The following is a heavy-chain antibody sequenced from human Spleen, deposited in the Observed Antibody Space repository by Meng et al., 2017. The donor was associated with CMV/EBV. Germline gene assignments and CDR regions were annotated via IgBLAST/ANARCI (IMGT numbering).Heavy chain of an antibody. CDR2: ISWNSGSI. J-gene: IGHJ4*02. CDR3: AKELAGYSRGFDY. CDR1: GFTFDDYA. D-gene: IGHD6-13*01. Sequence: SLKISCAASGFTFDDYAMHWVRQAPGKGLEWVSGISWNSGSIGYADSVKGRFTISRDNAKNSLYLQMNSLRAEDTALYYCAKELAGYSRGFDYWGQGTLVTVSS. V-gene: IGHV3-9*01.